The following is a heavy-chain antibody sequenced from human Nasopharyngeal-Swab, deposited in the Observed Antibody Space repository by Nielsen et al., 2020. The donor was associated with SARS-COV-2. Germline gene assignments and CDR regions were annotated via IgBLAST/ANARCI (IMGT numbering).Heavy chain of an antibody. CDR3: ARAGVACPGEHCYSYCYYGMDI. D-gene: IGHD3-16*01. CDR1: GFTFSSYD. CDR2: IGTAADT. J-gene: IGHJ6*02. Sequence: GESLKISCAASGFTFSSYDMHWVRQATGKGLEWVSAIGTAADTYYSDSVKGRFTMSRENAKNSVYLEMNNLGAGDTAVYYCARAGVACPGEHCYSYCYYGMDIWGQGTTVTVSS. V-gene: IGHV3-13*01.